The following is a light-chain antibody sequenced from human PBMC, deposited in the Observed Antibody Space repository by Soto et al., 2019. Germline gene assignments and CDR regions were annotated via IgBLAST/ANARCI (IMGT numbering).Light chain of an antibody. J-gene: IGKJ2*01. V-gene: IGKV1-27*01. CDR2: GAF. CDR1: QGISNY. Sequence: DIQMTQSPSSLAASVGDRVTITCRASQGISNYLAWYQQRPGQVPKLLIYGAFTLQSGVPPRFSGSGSGTDFTLTIRSLQPEDVATYSCQKYNSAPYAFGQGTKLEIK. CDR3: QKYNSAPYA.